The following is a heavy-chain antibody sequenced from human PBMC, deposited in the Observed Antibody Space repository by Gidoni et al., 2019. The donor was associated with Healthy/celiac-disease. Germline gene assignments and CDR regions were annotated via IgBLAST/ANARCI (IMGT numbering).Heavy chain of an antibody. Sequence: EVQLVESGGGLVTPGGSLSLSCPVSGFTFSSYSMNWVRQAPGKGLEWVESISRSSSYIYYADSVKGRFTISRDNAKNSLYLQMNSLRAEDTAVYYCAREDYYGSGSSISHFDYWGQGTLVTVSA. J-gene: IGHJ4*02. CDR3: AREDYYGSGSSISHFDY. CDR1: GFTFSSYS. D-gene: IGHD3-10*01. CDR2: ISRSSSYI. V-gene: IGHV3-21*01.